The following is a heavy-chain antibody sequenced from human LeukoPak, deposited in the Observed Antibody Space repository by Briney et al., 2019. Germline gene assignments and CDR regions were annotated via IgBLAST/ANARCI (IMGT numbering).Heavy chain of an antibody. CDR1: GGSISSNTYY. V-gene: IGHV4-39*01. Sequence: SETLSLTCTVSGGSISSNTYYWNWIRQPPGKGLEWIGNIYYNGNTYYNPSLKSRVTISVDTSKNQFSLKLSSVTAADTAVYYCARPGLELSYFDFWGQGTLVTVSS. CDR3: ARPGLELSYFDF. D-gene: IGHD3-16*02. J-gene: IGHJ4*02. CDR2: IYYNGNT.